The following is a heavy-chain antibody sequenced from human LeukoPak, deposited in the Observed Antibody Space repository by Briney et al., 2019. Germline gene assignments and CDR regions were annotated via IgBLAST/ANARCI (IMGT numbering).Heavy chain of an antibody. CDR2: IIPIFGTA. CDR3: ARDHGSSSYFDY. D-gene: IGHD6-13*01. J-gene: IGHJ4*02. CDR1: GGTFSSYA. Sequence: ASVKVSCKASGGTFSSYAISWVRQAPGQGLEWMGGIIPIFGTANYAQKFQGRVTITADKSTSTAYMELSSLRSEDTAVYYCARDHGSSSYFDYWGQGTLVTVSS. V-gene: IGHV1-69*06.